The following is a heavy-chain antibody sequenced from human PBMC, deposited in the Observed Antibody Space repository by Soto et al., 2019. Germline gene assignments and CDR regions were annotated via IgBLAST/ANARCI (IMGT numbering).Heavy chain of an antibody. CDR3: ARELNTDSSAYYYFAY. CDR2: ISGSGGST. V-gene: IGHV3-23*01. D-gene: IGHD3-22*01. J-gene: IGHJ4*02. CDR1: GFTFSSYA. Sequence: GGSLRLSCAASGFTFSSYAMSWVRQAPGKGLEWVSAISGSGGSTYYADSVKGRFTISRDNSKNTLYLQMNSLRAEDTAVYYCARELNTDSSAYYYFAYWGQGTLVIVSS.